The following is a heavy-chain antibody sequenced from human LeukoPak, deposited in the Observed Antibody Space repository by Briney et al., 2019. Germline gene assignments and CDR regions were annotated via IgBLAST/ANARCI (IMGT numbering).Heavy chain of an antibody. CDR1: GYSIRRGYY. V-gene: IGHV4-38-2*01. J-gene: IGHJ4*02. Sequence: PSETLSLTCAVSGYSIRRGYYWALIRQPPGKGLEWIGTVYHTGSTYYNPSLDSRVTISVDTSKNEFSLNRKSVTAADTAVYYCARAGWIITSGIDYWGQGALVTVSS. D-gene: IGHD3-10*01. CDR2: VYHTGST. CDR3: ARAGWIITSGIDY.